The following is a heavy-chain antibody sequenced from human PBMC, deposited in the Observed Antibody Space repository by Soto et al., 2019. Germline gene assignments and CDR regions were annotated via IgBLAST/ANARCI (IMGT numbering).Heavy chain of an antibody. J-gene: IGHJ4*02. CDR1: GGSFSGYY. D-gene: IGHD1-1*01. Sequence: QVQLQQWGAGLLKPSETLSLTCAVYGGSFSGYYWSWIRQPPGKGLEWIGEINHSGSTNYNPSLKSRVTISVYTSKNQFSLKLSSVTAADTAVYYCARGRNHSTFDYWGQGTLVTVSS. V-gene: IGHV4-34*01. CDR3: ARGRNHSTFDY. CDR2: INHSGST.